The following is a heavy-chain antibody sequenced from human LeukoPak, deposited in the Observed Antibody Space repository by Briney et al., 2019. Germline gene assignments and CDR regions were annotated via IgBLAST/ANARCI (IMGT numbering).Heavy chain of an antibody. CDR3: ASGRGPTYYYDSSGYYS. CDR1: GGSISSGGYY. Sequence: SETLSLTCTVSGGSISSGGYYWSWIRQHPGKGLEWIGYIYYSGSTYYNPSLKSRVTISVDTSKNQFSLKLSPVTAADTAVYYCASGRGPTYYYDSSGYYSWGQGTLVTVSS. CDR2: IYYSGST. V-gene: IGHV4-31*03. D-gene: IGHD3-22*01. J-gene: IGHJ4*02.